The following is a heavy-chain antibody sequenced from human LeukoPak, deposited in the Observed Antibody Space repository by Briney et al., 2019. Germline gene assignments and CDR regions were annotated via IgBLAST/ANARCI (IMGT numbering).Heavy chain of an antibody. CDR1: GFTFSNHF. Sequence: GGSLRLSCSTSGFTFSNHFMHWVGQAPGQGLEYVSSIGPNGASTLYADSVKGRFTISRDNSKNALYLQLTSLRLEDTALYYCVKDLTGTWSFDYWGQGTLVTVSS. D-gene: IGHD3-9*01. CDR3: VKDLTGTWSFDY. J-gene: IGHJ4*02. CDR2: IGPNGAST. V-gene: IGHV3-64D*06.